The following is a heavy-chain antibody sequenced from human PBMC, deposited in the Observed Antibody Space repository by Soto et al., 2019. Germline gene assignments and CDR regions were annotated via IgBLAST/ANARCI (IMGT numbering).Heavy chain of an antibody. CDR3: ARGYYDFWSGYSG. Sequence: PGGSLRLSCAASGFTVSSNYMSWVRQAPGKGLEWVSVIYSGGSTYYADSVKGRFTISRDNSKNTLYLQMNSLRAEGTAVYYCARGYYDFWSGYSGWGQGTLVTVSS. CDR1: GFTVSSNY. V-gene: IGHV3-66*01. CDR2: IYSGGST. J-gene: IGHJ4*02. D-gene: IGHD3-3*01.